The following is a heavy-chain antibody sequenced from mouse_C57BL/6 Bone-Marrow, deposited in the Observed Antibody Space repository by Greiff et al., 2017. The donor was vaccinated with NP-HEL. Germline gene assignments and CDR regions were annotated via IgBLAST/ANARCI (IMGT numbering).Heavy chain of an antibody. V-gene: IGHV1-19*01. CDR3: ARRDEGFAY. Sequence: EVQLQQSGPVLVKPGASVKMSCKASGYTFTDYYMNWVKQSHGKSLEWIGVINPYNGGTSYNQKFKGKATLTVDKSSSTAYMELNSLTSEDSAVHYCARRDEGFAYWGQGTLVTVSA. CDR2: INPYNGGT. J-gene: IGHJ3*01. CDR1: GYTFTDYY.